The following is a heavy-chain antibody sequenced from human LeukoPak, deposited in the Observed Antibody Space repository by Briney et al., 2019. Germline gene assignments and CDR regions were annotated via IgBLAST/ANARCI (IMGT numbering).Heavy chain of an antibody. CDR2: IGSYGGDT. CDR3: ARDLWNFDDSGGYNRDFDS. V-gene: IGHV1-18*01. Sequence: ASVKVSCKATSRISWVRQAPGQGLEWMGWIGSYGGDTYYAQKFQGRVTVTTDTSTSTTYMELRRLRSDHTAVYYCARDLWNFDDSGGYNRDFDSWGQGTLVTVSS. D-gene: IGHD3-22*01. CDR1: TSR. J-gene: IGHJ5*01.